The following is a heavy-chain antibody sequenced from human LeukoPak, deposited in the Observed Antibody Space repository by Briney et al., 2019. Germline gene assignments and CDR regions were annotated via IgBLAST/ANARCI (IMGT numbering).Heavy chain of an antibody. V-gene: IGHV1-2*02. D-gene: IGHD3-9*01. Sequence: ASVKVSCKASGYNFTDFYIHWVRQAPGQGLEWMGWINPNSGGTNYAQKFQGRVTMTRDTSISTAYMELSRLRSDDTAVYYCARGPVLRYFDWSTHGYYYYMDVWGKGTTVTVSS. CDR3: ARGPVLRYFDWSTHGYYYYMDV. CDR1: GYNFTDFY. CDR2: INPNSGGT. J-gene: IGHJ6*03.